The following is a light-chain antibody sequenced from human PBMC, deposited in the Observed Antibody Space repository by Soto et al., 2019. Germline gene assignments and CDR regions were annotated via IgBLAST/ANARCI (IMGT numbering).Light chain of an antibody. CDR3: QQYGTSSYT. CDR2: GAS. CDR1: QSVSSYY. V-gene: IGKV3-20*01. J-gene: IGKJ2*01. Sequence: EIVLTQSPGTLSLSPGERATLSCRASQSVSSYYLAWYQQKPGQAPRLLIYGASSRATGIPDRFSGSGYGTDFTLTISRLEPEDFAVYYCQQYGTSSYTFGQGTKLEIK.